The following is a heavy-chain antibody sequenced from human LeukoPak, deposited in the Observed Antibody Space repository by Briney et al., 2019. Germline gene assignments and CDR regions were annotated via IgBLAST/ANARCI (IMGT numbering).Heavy chain of an antibody. V-gene: IGHV3-30*02. CDR1: GFTFSTYG. Sequence: GGSLRLSCAASGFTFSTYGMHWVRQAPGKGLEWVAFIRYDESNKFYTDSVKGRFTISRDNSKNTLYLQMSSLRAEDTAVYYCAKDFSTGLLDYWGQGTLVTVSS. J-gene: IGHJ4*02. D-gene: IGHD3-9*01. CDR2: IRYDESNK. CDR3: AKDFSTGLLDY.